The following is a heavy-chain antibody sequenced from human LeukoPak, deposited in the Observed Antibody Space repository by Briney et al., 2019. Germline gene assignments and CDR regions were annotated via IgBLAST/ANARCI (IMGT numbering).Heavy chain of an antibody. CDR2: IYTSGST. Sequence: KPSETLSLNCTVSGGSISSYYWSWIRQPAGKGLEWIGRIYTSGSTNYNPSLKSRVTMSVDTSKNQFSLKLSSVTAADTAVYYCARSFVAYYDILTGYSGWFDPWGQGTLVTVSS. J-gene: IGHJ5*02. CDR1: GGSISSYY. D-gene: IGHD3-9*01. CDR3: ARSFVAYYDILTGYSGWFDP. V-gene: IGHV4-4*07.